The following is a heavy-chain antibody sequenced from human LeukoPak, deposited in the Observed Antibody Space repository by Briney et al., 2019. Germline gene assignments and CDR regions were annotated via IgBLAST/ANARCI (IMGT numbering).Heavy chain of an antibody. D-gene: IGHD5-12*01. J-gene: IGHJ5*02. V-gene: IGHV1-18*01. Sequence: ASVKVSCKASGYTFTSYGISWVRQAPGQGLEWMGWISAYNGNTNYAQKLQGRVTMTGNTSINTAYMELSSLRSEDTAVYYCARTLRDSWGQGTLVTVSS. CDR1: GYTFTSYG. CDR2: ISAYNGNT. CDR3: ARTLRDS.